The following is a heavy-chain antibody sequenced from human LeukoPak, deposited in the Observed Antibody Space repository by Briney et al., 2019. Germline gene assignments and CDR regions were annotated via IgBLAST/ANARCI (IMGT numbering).Heavy chain of an antibody. V-gene: IGHV3-30*04. Sequence: PGGSLRLSCAASGFTFSSYAMHWVRQAPGKGLEWVVVISYDGSNKYYADSVKGRFTISRDNSKNTLYLQMNSLRAEDTAVYYCASTGRAYWGQGTLVTVSS. D-gene: IGHD1-1*01. CDR3: ASTGRAY. CDR2: ISYDGSNK. J-gene: IGHJ4*02. CDR1: GFTFSSYA.